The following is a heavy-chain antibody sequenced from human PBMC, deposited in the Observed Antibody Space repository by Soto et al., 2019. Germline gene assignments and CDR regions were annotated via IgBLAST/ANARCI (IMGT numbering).Heavy chain of an antibody. CDR2: IYYSGST. Sequence: PSETLSLTCTVSGGSISSGGYYWSWIRQHPGKGLEWIGYIYYSGSTYYNPSLKSRVTISVDTSKNQFSLKLSSVTAADTAVYYCARVGGDSNFPYYYYYTDVWGKGTTVTVSS. CDR3: ARVGGDSNFPYYYYYTDV. D-gene: IGHD4-4*01. J-gene: IGHJ6*03. V-gene: IGHV4-31*03. CDR1: GGSISSGGYY.